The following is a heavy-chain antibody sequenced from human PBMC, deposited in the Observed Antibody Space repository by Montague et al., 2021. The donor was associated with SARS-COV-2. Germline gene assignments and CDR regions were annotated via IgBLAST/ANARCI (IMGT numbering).Heavy chain of an antibody. Sequence: SETLSLTCAVHGGSFSTYSWNWIRQPPGKGLEWIGDIHHGGSTNYNPSLTSRVTISADTSKNQFSLKLTSVAAADTAVYYCARLGDGVVPSPRLGVGPYYCYHDMDVWGQGIAVTVSS. J-gene: IGHJ6*02. CDR3: ARLGDGVVPSPRLGVGPYYCYHDMDV. CDR2: IHHGGST. V-gene: IGHV4-34*01. D-gene: IGHD2-15*01. CDR1: GGSFSTYS.